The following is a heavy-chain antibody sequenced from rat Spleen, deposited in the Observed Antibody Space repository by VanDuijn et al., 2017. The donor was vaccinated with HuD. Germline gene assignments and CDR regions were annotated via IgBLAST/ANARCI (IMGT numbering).Heavy chain of an antibody. CDR1: GYSITSGYG. V-gene: IGHV3-3*01. J-gene: IGHJ1*01. CDR2: INSAGST. Sequence: EVQLRESGPGLVKPSQSLSLTCSVTGYSITSGYGWNWIRKFPGNKLEWMGYINSAGSTNYNPPLKSQISITRDTSKNQFFLQLTSVTTEDTATYYCARGGYGNWYFDFWGPGTMVTVSS. CDR3: ARGGYGNWYFDF. D-gene: IGHD4-3*01.